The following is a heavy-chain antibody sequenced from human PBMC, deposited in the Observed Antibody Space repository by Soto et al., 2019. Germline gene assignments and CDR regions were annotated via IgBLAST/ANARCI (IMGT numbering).Heavy chain of an antibody. Sequence: PVGSLRLSCAASGFTFSSYGMHWVRQAPGKGLEWVAVISYDGSNKYYADSVKGRFTISRDNSKNTLYLQMNSLRAEDTAVYYCAKDLTGPVGYWGQGTLVTVSS. CDR1: GFTFSSYG. CDR3: AKDLTGPVGY. CDR2: ISYDGSNK. J-gene: IGHJ4*02. V-gene: IGHV3-30*18. D-gene: IGHD7-27*01.